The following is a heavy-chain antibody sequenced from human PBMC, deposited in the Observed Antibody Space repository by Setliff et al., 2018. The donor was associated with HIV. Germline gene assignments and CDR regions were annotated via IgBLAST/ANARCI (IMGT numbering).Heavy chain of an antibody. CDR3: ARGVDGSYRKFFDN. CDR1: GGSFSSYG. V-gene: IGHV1-69*13. J-gene: IGHJ4*02. D-gene: IGHD1-26*01. Sequence: ASVKVSCKASGGSFSSYGLSWVRQAPGQGLEWMGSIMPIFGTANYAQKFQGRLTIIADASTNTVNMELSGLRSEDTAVYYCARGVDGSYRKFFDNWGQGTLVTVSS. CDR2: IMPIFGTA.